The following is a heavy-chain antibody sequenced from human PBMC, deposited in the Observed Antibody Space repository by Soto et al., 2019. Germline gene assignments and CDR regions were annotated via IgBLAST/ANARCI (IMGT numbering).Heavy chain of an antibody. V-gene: IGHV3-53*01. CDR1: GFTVSSNY. J-gene: IGHJ6*02. CDR2: IYSGGST. Sequence: GGSLRLSCAASGFTVSSNYMSWVRQAPGKGLEWVSVIYSGGSTYYADSVKGRFTISRDNSKNTLYLQMNSLRAEDTAVYYCASCRDGYNSLLTYYYYGMDVWGQGTTVTVSS. D-gene: IGHD1-1*01. CDR3: ASCRDGYNSLLTYYYYGMDV.